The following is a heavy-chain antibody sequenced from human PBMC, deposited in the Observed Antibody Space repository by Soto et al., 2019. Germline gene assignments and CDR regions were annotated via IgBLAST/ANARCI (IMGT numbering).Heavy chain of an antibody. V-gene: IGHV1-46*01. CDR3: ARVGGSYSSSGYYYYYYGMDV. J-gene: IGHJ6*02. CDR2: INPSGGST. D-gene: IGHD6-6*01. CDR1: GYTFTSYY. Sequence: ASVKVSCKASGYTFTSYYMHWVRQAPGQGLEWMGIINPSGGSTSYAQKFQGRVTMTRDTSTSTVYMELSSLRSEDTAVYYCARVGGSYSSSGYYYYYYGMDVWGQGTTVTVSS.